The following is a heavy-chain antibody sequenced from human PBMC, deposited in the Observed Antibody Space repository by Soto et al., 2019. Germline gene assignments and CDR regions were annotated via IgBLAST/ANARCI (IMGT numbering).Heavy chain of an antibody. CDR2: ISSSGSTI. V-gene: IGHV3-48*03. J-gene: IGHJ6*02. D-gene: IGHD6-6*01. CDR3: ARDKYGQLQEIYYYYYGMDV. CDR1: GFTFSSYE. Sequence: GGSLRLSCAASGFTFSSYEMNWVRQAPGKGLEWVSYISSSGSTIYYADSVKGRFTISRDNAKNSLYLQMNSLRAEDTAVYYCARDKYGQLQEIYYYYYGMDVWGQGTTVTVSS.